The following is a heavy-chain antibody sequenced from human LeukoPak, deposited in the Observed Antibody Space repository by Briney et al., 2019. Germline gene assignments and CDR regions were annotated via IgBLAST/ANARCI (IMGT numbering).Heavy chain of an antibody. CDR2: VHYSGIT. Sequence: SETLSLTCTVAGDSISSHYWNWIRQPPGKGLEWIGCVHYSGITYYNPSLKSRVAISVDTSKKQFSLILNSVTAADTAVYYCARDTYDYYFNPWGQGTLVTVSS. J-gene: IGHJ5*02. CDR1: GDSISSHY. D-gene: IGHD5-12*01. CDR3: ARDTYDYYFNP. V-gene: IGHV4-59*11.